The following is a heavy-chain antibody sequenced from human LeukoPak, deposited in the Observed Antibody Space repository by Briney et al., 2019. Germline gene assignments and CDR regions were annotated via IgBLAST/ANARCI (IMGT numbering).Heavy chain of an antibody. Sequence: GGSLRLSCEGPERMVRNSYMSWVRQPPGRGLEWVSVIYSGGSTDYADSVKGRFTTSRDTSKNTLYLQMNDVRAEDTGIYYCVRDLRDRRGYSNYYMDVWGKGTTVTVSS. D-gene: IGHD3-10*01. J-gene: IGHJ6*03. CDR2: IYSGGST. V-gene: IGHV3-53*01. CDR3: VRDLRDRRGYSNYYMDV. CDR1: ERMVRNSY.